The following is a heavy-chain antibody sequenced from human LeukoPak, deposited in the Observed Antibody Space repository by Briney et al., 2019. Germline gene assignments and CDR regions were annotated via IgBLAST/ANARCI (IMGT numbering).Heavy chain of an antibody. CDR3: AAGAGSYSSFGPYYYYYMDV. V-gene: IGHV1-69*05. CDR2: IIPIFGTA. Sequence: ASVKVSCKASGGTFSSYAISWVRQAPGQGLEWMGGIIPIFGTANYAQRFQGRVTITTDESTSTAYMELSSLRSGDTAVYYCAAGAGSYSSFGPYYYYYMDVWGKGTTVTVSS. J-gene: IGHJ6*03. CDR1: GGTFSSYA. D-gene: IGHD6-6*01.